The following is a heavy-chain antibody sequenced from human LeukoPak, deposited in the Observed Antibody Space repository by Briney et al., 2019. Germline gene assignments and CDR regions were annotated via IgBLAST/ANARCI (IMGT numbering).Heavy chain of an antibody. CDR3: AKGVDSSGWYSYYFDY. J-gene: IGHJ4*02. Sequence: GSLRLSCVASGFTFSSYAMSWVRQAPGKGLEWVSGISGSGGSTYYADSVKGRFTISRDNSKNTLYMRMNSLRAEDTAVYYCAKGVDSSGWYSYYFDYWGQGTLVTVSS. CDR1: GFTFSSYA. CDR2: ISGSGGST. V-gene: IGHV3-23*01. D-gene: IGHD6-19*01.